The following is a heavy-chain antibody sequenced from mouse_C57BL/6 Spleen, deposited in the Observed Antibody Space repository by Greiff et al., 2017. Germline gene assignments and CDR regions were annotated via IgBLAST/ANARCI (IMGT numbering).Heavy chain of an antibody. CDR1: GFTFSNYW. CDR2: IRLKSDNYAT. Sequence: RGGSMKLSCVASGFTFSNYWMNWVRQSPGRGLEWVAQIRLKSDNYATHYAESVKVRFTISRDDSKSSVYLQMNNVRAEDTGMYYCTGRRSYLDYWGQGTTLTVSS. V-gene: IGHV6-3*01. J-gene: IGHJ2*01. CDR3: TGRRSYLDY.